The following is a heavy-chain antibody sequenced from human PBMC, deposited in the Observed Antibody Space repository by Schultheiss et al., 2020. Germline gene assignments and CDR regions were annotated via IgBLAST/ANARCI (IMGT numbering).Heavy chain of an antibody. J-gene: IGHJ6*02. D-gene: IGHD5-24*01. Sequence: SETLSLTCAVYGGSFSGYYWSWIRQPPGKGLEWIGEINHSGSTNYNPSLKSRVTISVDTSKNQFSLKVSSVTAADTAMYYCARSLGGYKDGMDVWGQGTTVTVSS. CDR2: INHSGST. CDR1: GGSFSGYY. CDR3: ARSLGGYKDGMDV. V-gene: IGHV4-34*01.